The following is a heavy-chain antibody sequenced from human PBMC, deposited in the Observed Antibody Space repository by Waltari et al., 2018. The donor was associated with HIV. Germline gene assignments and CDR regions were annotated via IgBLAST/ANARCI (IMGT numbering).Heavy chain of an antibody. CDR1: GITFSRNW. Sequence: EVQLVESGGGLVQPGGSLRLSCSPSGITFSRNWMHWVRQAPGKGLVWVSGINRDGSTIRYADSVKGRFTISRDNAKNTLYLQMNSLRAEDTALYYCARGQYYSMDVWGQGTTVTVSS. CDR3: ARGQYYSMDV. J-gene: IGHJ6*02. D-gene: IGHD3-10*01. CDR2: INRDGSTI. V-gene: IGHV3-74*01.